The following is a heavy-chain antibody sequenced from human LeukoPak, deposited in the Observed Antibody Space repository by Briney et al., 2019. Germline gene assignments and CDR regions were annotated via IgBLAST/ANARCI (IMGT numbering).Heavy chain of an antibody. Sequence: PGGSLRLSCAASGFTFSSYGMNWVRQAPGKGLEWVAFIRYDGSKKYSADSVKGRFTISRDNSKNTLCLQMNSLRAEDTAMYYCAKVSLNMVNDAFDIWGQGTMVSVSS. D-gene: IGHD4/OR15-4a*01. CDR2: IRYDGSKK. CDR1: GFTFSSYG. CDR3: AKVSLNMVNDAFDI. V-gene: IGHV3-30*02. J-gene: IGHJ3*02.